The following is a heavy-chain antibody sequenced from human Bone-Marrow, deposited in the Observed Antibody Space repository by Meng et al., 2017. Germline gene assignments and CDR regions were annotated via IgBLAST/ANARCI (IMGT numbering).Heavy chain of an antibody. V-gene: IGHV3-15*01. CDR3: ATGAAAADH. CDR1: GFTLSNAW. CDR2: IKSIPDGGTT. D-gene: IGHD6-13*01. J-gene: IGHJ4*02. Sequence: GGSLRLSCAASGFTLSNAWMSWVRQAPGKGLEWVGRIKSIPDGGTTDYAAPVKYRFTITRDESKNTLYMQVNSLRTEDTAVYFCATGAAAADHWGQGTLVTVSS.